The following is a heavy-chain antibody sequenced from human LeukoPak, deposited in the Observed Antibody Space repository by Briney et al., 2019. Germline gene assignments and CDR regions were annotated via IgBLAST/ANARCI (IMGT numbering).Heavy chain of an antibody. V-gene: IGHV1-18*01. CDR3: ATEPPLVLRYFDWLPPNDAFDI. CDR1: GYTFTSYG. Sequence: GASVKVSCKASGYTFTSYGISWVRQAPGQGLEWMGWISAYNGNTIYAQKFQGRVTMTEDTSTDTAYMELSSLRSEDTAVYYCATEPPLVLRYFDWLPPNDAFDIWGQGTVVTVSS. CDR2: ISAYNGNT. J-gene: IGHJ3*02. D-gene: IGHD3-9*01.